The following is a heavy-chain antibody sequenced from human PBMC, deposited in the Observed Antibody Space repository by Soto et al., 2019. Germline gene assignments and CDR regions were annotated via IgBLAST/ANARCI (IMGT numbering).Heavy chain of an antibody. D-gene: IGHD3-10*01. V-gene: IGHV3-23*01. CDR3: AREFASGSPNYDY. CDR1: GFTFSSYA. J-gene: IGHJ4*02. Sequence: GGSLRLSCAASGFTFSSYAMSWVRQAPGKGLEWVSTFTNYGATYYADSVKGRFTISRDNSKNTLYLQMNSLRAEDTAVYYCAREFASGSPNYDYWGLGTLVPVSS. CDR2: FTNYGAT.